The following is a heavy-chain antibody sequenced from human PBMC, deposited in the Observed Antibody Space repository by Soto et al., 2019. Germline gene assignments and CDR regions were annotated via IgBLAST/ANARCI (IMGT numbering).Heavy chain of an antibody. V-gene: IGHV3-21*01. Sequence: GGSLRLSCAASGFTFSSYSMNWVRQAPGKGLEWVSSISSSSSYIYYADSVKGRFTISRDNAKNSLYLQMNSLRAEDTAVYYCARDPSIVGATTKDYYYGMDVWGQGTTVTVSS. D-gene: IGHD1-26*01. CDR3: ARDPSIVGATTKDYYYGMDV. CDR2: ISSSSSYI. CDR1: GFTFSSYS. J-gene: IGHJ6*02.